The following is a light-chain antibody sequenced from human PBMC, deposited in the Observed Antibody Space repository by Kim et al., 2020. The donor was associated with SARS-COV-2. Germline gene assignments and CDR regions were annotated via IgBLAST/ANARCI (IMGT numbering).Light chain of an antibody. V-gene: IGLV7-46*01. CDR3: LLSLSGAWV. CDR2: DTS. Sequence: QAAVTQEPSLTVSPGGTVTLTCGSSTGTVTSSHYPYWFQQKPGQAPRTLIYDTSTKHSWTPARFSGSLLGGKAALTLSGAQPEDEADYYCLLSLSGAWVFGGGTQLTVL. J-gene: IGLJ3*02. CDR1: TGTVTSSHY.